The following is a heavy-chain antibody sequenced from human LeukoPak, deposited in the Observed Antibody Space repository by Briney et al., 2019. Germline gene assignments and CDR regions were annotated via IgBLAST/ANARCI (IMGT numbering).Heavy chain of an antibody. CDR2: IKEDGSEK. Sequence: PGGSLRLSCAASGFTFSSYWMSWVRQAPGQGLEWVASIKEDGSEKYYVDSVKGRFTISRDNAKNSLYLWYLQMNSLRAEDTAVYYCARLRRNSDRGDFFYYYDHWGQGTLVTVSS. V-gene: IGHV3-7*01. CDR3: ARLRRNSDRGDFFYYYDH. CDR1: GFTFSSYW. J-gene: IGHJ4*02. D-gene: IGHD2-21*01.